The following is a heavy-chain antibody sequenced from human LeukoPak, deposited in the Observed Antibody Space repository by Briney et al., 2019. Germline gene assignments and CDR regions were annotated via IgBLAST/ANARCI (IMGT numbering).Heavy chain of an antibody. CDR1: GYTFTSYG. CDR3: ARDGHYCSSTSCPLGY. V-gene: IGHV1-18*01. J-gene: IGHJ4*02. Sequence: ASVKVSCKASGYTFTSYGISWVRQAPGQGLEWMGWISAYNGNTNYAQKLQGRVTMTTDTSTSTAYMELRSLRSDGTAVYYCARDGHYCSSTSCPLGYWGQGTLVTVSS. D-gene: IGHD2-2*01. CDR2: ISAYNGNT.